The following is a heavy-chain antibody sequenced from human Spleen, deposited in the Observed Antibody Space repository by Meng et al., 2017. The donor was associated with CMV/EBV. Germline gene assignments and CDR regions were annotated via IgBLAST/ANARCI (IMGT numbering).Heavy chain of an antibody. CDR2: IIPRSGIT. J-gene: IGHJ4*02. CDR3: AKEIYCSSTWCHALSN. Sequence: SVKVSCKASGYTFTSYGISWVRQAPGQGLKWIGGIIPRSGITRYAQKFQGRVTINADKVADTVYMELNSLRSEDTAVYYCAKEIYCSSTWCHALSNWGQGSLVTVSS. V-gene: IGHV1-69*10. CDR1: GYTFTSYG. D-gene: IGHD2-2*01.